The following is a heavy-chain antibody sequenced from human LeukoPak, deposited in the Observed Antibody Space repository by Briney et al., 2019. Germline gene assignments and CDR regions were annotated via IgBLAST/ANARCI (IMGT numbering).Heavy chain of an antibody. Sequence: PGGSLRLSCAPSGFTFSSYWMHWVRQAPGKGLVWVARINSDGSSTTYADSVKGRFTISRDNAKIPLYLQMNSLRVDDTAVYYCAKVTAVTNTGALDYWGQGTLVTVSS. V-gene: IGHV3-74*01. CDR3: AKVTAVTNTGALDY. J-gene: IGHJ4*02. D-gene: IGHD4-17*01. CDR1: GFTFSSYW. CDR2: INSDGSST.